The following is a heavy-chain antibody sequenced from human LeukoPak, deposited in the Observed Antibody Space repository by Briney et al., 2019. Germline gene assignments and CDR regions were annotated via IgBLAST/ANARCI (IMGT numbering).Heavy chain of an antibody. D-gene: IGHD6-19*01. CDR2: ISGSGDST. CDR1: GFTFSTYA. V-gene: IGHV3-23*01. Sequence: PGGSLRLSCAASGFTFSTYAMSWVRQAPGKGLEWVSAISGSGDSTYYADSVKGRFTISRDNSKNTLYLQMNSLRAEDTAVYYCAKNRPQGYSSGWLQPDAFDIWGQGTMVTVSS. CDR3: AKNRPQGYSSGWLQPDAFDI. J-gene: IGHJ3*02.